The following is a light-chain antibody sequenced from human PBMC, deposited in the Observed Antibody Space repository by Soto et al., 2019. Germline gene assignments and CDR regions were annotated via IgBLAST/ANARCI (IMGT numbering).Light chain of an antibody. CDR3: QQYNSYPWT. Sequence: DIQMSQPPSTLSASVGDRVTITCRASQSISSWLAWYQQKPGKAPKLLIYKASSLESGVPSRFSGSGSGTEFTLTISSLQPDDFATYYCQQYNSYPWTFGQGTKVDI. J-gene: IGKJ1*01. CDR1: QSISSW. CDR2: KAS. V-gene: IGKV1-5*03.